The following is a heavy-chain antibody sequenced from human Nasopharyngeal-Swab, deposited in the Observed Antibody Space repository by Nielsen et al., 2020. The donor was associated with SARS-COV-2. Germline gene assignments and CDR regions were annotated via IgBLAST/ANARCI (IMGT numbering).Heavy chain of an antibody. J-gene: IGHJ6*02. Sequence: ASVKVSCKASGDTFTSYAMHWVRQAPGQRLEWMGWINAGNGNTKYSQKFQGRVTITRDTSASTAYMELSSLRSEDTAVYYCARWGRGLVLRFLEWLGTYGMDVWGQGTTVTVSS. D-gene: IGHD3-3*01. CDR2: INAGNGNT. CDR1: GDTFTSYA. CDR3: ARWGRGLVLRFLEWLGTYGMDV. V-gene: IGHV1-3*01.